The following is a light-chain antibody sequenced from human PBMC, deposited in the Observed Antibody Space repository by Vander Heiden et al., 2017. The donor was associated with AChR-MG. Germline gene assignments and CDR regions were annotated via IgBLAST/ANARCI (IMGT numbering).Light chain of an antibody. V-gene: IGKV3-15*01. CDR1: RSVSRN. CDR3: QQYNNRPPVT. Sequence: EIVMTQSPATLSVSPGESATLSCRASRSVSRNVAWYQQKPGQAPRLLMYEVSNRITGTPVRFTGSGSGTEFTLTISSLQSEDFAVYYCQQYNNRPPVTFGGGTRVEIK. CDR2: EVS. J-gene: IGKJ4*01.